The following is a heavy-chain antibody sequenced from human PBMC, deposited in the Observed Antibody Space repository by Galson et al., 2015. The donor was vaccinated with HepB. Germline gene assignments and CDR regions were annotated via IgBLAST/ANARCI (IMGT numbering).Heavy chain of an antibody. V-gene: IGHV1-69*13. D-gene: IGHD3-3*01. CDR2: IIPGFGTE. J-gene: IGHJ3*02. Sequence: SVKVSCKASGGTFSNYVISWVRQAPGQGLEWMGGIIPGFGTENYAQHFQGRFTIPADESTSTVYMELISLTSEDTAVYFCASSFGDDAFDIWGQGTMVTGSS. CDR1: GGTFSNYV. CDR3: ASSFGDDAFDI.